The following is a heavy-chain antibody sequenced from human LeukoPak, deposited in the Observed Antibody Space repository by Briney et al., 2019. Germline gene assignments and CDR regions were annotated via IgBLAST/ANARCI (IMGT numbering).Heavy chain of an antibody. D-gene: IGHD2/OR15-2a*01. J-gene: IGHJ3*02. CDR3: ARRHTSADLDAFNI. Sequence: SETLSLTCTVSGSSINDYWSWFRQPPGKGLEWIGYIYYSGSTNYNPSLKSRVTMSVDTSKNQFSLKLNSVTAADTAIYYCARRHTSADLDAFNIWGQGTMVTVSS. CDR2: IYYSGST. CDR1: GSSINDY. V-gene: IGHV4-59*01.